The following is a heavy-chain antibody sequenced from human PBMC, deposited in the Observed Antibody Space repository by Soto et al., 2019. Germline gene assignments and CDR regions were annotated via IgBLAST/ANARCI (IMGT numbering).Heavy chain of an antibody. V-gene: IGHV4-61*01. D-gene: IGHD6-19*01. CDR2: IYNSVIT. CDR1: GASVSSGNQY. CDR3: ARGWDANS. Sequence: TLSLTCTVSGASVSSGNQYWSWIRQPPGKRLEWIGFIYNSVITNYSPSLKSRVSISADTSRNQFSLKVSSVTAADTAVYYCARGWDANSWGQGALVTVSS. J-gene: IGHJ4*02.